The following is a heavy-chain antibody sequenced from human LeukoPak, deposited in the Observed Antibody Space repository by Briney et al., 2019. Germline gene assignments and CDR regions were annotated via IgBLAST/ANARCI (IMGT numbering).Heavy chain of an antibody. Sequence: GGSLRLSCAASGFTFSSYEMNWVRQAPGKGLEWVSFISNSGRTKYYADSVKGRFTISRDNAKNSLYLRMNILRADDTAVYYCATSSVTTGIDFDCWGQGTLVTVSS. V-gene: IGHV3-48*03. CDR3: ATSSVTTGIDFDC. J-gene: IGHJ4*02. CDR1: GFTFSSYE. D-gene: IGHD4-17*01. CDR2: ISNSGRTK.